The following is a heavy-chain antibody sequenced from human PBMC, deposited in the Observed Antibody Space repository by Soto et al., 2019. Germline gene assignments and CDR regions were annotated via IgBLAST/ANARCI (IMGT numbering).Heavy chain of an antibody. CDR1: GYTFTGYY. CDR2: INPNSGGT. V-gene: IGHV1-2*04. CDR3: ARDSGYSSGWPDY. D-gene: IGHD6-19*01. Sequence: QVQLVQSGAEVKKPGASVKVSCKASGYTFTGYYMHWVRQAPGQGLEWMGWINPNSGGTNYAQKFKGWVTMTRDTSISTAYMELSRLRSDDTAVYYCARDSGYSSGWPDYWGQGTLVTVSS. J-gene: IGHJ4*02.